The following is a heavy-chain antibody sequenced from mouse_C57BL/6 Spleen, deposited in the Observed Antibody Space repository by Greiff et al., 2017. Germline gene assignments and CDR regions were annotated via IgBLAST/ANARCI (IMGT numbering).Heavy chain of an antibody. Sequence: EVKLQQSGPGLVKPSQSLSLTCSVTGYSITSGYYWNWLRQFPGNKLEWMGYISYDGSNNYNPSLKNRISITRDTSKNQFFLKLNSVTTEDTATYYCARDDYGSFAYWGQGTLVTVSA. J-gene: IGHJ3*01. D-gene: IGHD1-1*01. CDR3: ARDDYGSFAY. V-gene: IGHV3-6*01. CDR1: GYSITSGYY. CDR2: ISYDGSN.